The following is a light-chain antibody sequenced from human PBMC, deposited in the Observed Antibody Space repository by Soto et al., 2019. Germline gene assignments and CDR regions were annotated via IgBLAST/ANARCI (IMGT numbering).Light chain of an antibody. CDR3: QVWEATGDQVV. CDR1: NVGSRS. CDR2: YDS. V-gene: IGLV3-21*01. Sequence: SSELTQPPSVSVAPGETARISCGGNNVGSRSVHWYQQKPGQAPFLVIYYDSDRPSGSPERFSGSNSGNTATLIISRVEAGDEADYYCQVWEATGDQVVFGGGTRLTVL. J-gene: IGLJ2*01.